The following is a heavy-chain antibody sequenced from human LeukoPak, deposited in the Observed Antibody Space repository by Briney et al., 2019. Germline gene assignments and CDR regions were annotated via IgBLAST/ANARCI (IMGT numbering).Heavy chain of an antibody. CDR2: IIPILGIA. Sequence: SVKVSCKASGGTFSSYAISWVRQAPGQGLEWMGRIIPILGIANYAQKFQGRVTITADKSTSTAYMELSSLRSEDTAVYYCARTLRYGPFDYWGQGTLVTVSS. J-gene: IGHJ4*02. CDR3: ARTLRYGPFDY. CDR1: GGTFSSYA. D-gene: IGHD5-18*01. V-gene: IGHV1-69*04.